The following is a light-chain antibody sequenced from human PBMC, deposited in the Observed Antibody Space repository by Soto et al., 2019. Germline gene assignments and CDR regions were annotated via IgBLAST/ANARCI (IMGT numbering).Light chain of an antibody. CDR3: VSYKPSASYV. V-gene: IGLV2-14*01. CDR1: SSDVGNYIF. CDR2: DIN. Sequence: QSVLTQPASVPVSPGQSITISCTGTSSDVGNYIFVSWYRQHPGKAPKLMIYDINNRPSGVSNRCSGSKSGNTASLTISGLQAEDEADYYCVSYKPSASYVSGTGTKVTVL. J-gene: IGLJ1*01.